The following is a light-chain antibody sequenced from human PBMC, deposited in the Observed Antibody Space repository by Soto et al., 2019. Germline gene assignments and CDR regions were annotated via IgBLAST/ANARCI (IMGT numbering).Light chain of an antibody. CDR1: QSISSY. Sequence: DIQMTQSPSSLSASVGDRVTITCRASQSISSYLNCYQQKPGKAPKLLIYAASSLQSGVPSRFSGSGSGTAFTLPISSLQPEDFATYYCQQSYSTPFTFGHGTNVDIK. J-gene: IGKJ3*01. CDR2: AAS. V-gene: IGKV1-39*01. CDR3: QQSYSTPFT.